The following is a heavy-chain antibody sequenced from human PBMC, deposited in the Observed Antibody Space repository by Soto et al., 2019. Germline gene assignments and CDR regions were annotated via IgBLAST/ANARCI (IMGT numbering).Heavy chain of an antibody. J-gene: IGHJ6*02. CDR1: GFTFSSYS. CDR3: ARDLSDDSSGYSYGMDV. D-gene: IGHD3-22*01. CDR2: ISSSSYI. V-gene: IGHV3-21*01. Sequence: GGSLRLSCAASGFTFSSYSMNWVRQAPGKGLEWVSSISSSSYIYYADSVKGRFTISRDNAKNSLYLQMNSLRAEDTAVYYCARDLSDDSSGYSYGMDVWGQGTTVTVSS.